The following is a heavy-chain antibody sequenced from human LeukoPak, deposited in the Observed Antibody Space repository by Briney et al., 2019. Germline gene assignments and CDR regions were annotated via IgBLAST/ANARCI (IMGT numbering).Heavy chain of an antibody. CDR2: IYYSGST. CDR3: ARSDTAMVPVDY. CDR1: GGSISSYY. V-gene: IGHV4-59*01. D-gene: IGHD5-18*01. Sequence: PSETRSLTYTVSGGSISSYYWSWIRQPPGKGLEWIGYIYYSGSTNYNPSLKSRVTISVDTSKNQFSLKLSSVTAADTAVYYCARSDTAMVPVDYWGQGTLVTVSS. J-gene: IGHJ4*02.